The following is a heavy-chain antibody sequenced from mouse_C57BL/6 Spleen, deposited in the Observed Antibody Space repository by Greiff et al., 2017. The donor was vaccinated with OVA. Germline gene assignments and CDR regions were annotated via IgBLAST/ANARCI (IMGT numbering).Heavy chain of an antibody. D-gene: IGHD3-2*02. Sequence: QVQLKQSGPGLVQPSQCLSLSCTVSGFSFTSYGVHWVRQSPGKGLEWLGVIWRGGSTDSNAAFMSRLSITKDTSKSQVIFKMKRLQADDTAIYNCAKVTAQATNYYAMDYWGQGTSVTVSS. J-gene: IGHJ4*01. V-gene: IGHV2-5*01. CDR1: GFSFTSYG. CDR2: IWRGGST. CDR3: AKVTAQATNYYAMDY.